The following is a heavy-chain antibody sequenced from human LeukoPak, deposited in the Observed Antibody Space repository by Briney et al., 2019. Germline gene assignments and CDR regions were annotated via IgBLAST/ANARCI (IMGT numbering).Heavy chain of an antibody. CDR3: ARDYYDSSGYYHYDAFDI. J-gene: IGHJ3*02. CDR1: GGSISSSNW. D-gene: IGHD3-22*01. CDR2: IYHSGST. V-gene: IGHV4-4*02. Sequence: SGTLSLTCAVSGGSISSSNWWSWVRQPPGKGLEWIWEIGEIYHSGSTNYNPALKSRVTISVDTSKNQFYLKLSSVTAADTAVYYCARDYYDSSGYYHYDAFDIWGQGTMVTVSS.